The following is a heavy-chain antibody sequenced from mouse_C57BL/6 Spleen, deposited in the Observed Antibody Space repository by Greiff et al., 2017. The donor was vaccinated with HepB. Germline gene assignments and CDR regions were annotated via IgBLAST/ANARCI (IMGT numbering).Heavy chain of an antibody. CDR2: ISSGGSYT. D-gene: IGHD1-1*01. J-gene: IGHJ1*03. Sequence: EVQVVESGGDLVKPGGSLKLSCAASGFTFSSYGMSWVRQTPDKRLEWVATISSGGSYTYYPDSVKGRFTISRDNAKNTLYLQMSSLKSEDTAMYYCARQGITTVVAWYFDVWGTGTTVTVSS. CDR3: ARQGITTVVAWYFDV. V-gene: IGHV5-6*01. CDR1: GFTFSSYG.